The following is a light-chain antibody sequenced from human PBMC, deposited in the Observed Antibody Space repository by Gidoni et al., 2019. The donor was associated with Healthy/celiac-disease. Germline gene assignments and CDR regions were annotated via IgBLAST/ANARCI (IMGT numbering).Light chain of an antibody. J-gene: IGKJ3*01. CDR2: DAS. Sequence: DTQMTQSPSSLSASVGDRVTITCQASQGISNYLNWYQQKPGKAPKLLIYDASNLETGVPSRFSGSGSGTDFTFTISSLQPEDIATYYCQQCDNLPVTFGPGTKVDIK. CDR3: QQCDNLPVT. CDR1: QGISNY. V-gene: IGKV1-33*01.